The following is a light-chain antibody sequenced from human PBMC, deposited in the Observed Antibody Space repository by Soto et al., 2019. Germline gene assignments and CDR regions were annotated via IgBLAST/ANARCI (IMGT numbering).Light chain of an antibody. Sequence: DIQMTQSPSSVSASVGDRVTITCRANQGITSWLAWYQQKPGKAPKLLIYAASILQSGVPSRFSGSGSGTDDTLTTISLLPEDFATYYCQQANNFPLTFGGGTKVEIK. CDR1: QGITSW. J-gene: IGKJ4*01. V-gene: IGKV1-12*01. CDR3: QQANNFPLT. CDR2: AAS.